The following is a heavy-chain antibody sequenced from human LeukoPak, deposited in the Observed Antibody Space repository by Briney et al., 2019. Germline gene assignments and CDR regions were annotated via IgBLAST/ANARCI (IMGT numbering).Heavy chain of an antibody. D-gene: IGHD3-16*01. Sequence: GGSLRLSCAASRFTFSSYTMSWVRQAPGKGLEWVSAISGSGDTTYYADSVKGRFTISRDNSKNTLYLQMNSLRAEDTAVYYCARRAGAYPHPYDYWGQGTLVTVSS. CDR1: RFTFSSYT. CDR3: ARRAGAYPHPYDY. V-gene: IGHV3-23*01. J-gene: IGHJ4*02. CDR2: ISGSGDTT.